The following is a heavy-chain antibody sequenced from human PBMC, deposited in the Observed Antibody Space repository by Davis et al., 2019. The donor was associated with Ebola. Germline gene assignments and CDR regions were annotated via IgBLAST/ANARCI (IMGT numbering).Heavy chain of an antibody. CDR1: GFTFSSYS. CDR3: AKSPTMIVTDFDY. J-gene: IGHJ4*02. Sequence: GESLKISCAASGFTFSSYSMNWVRQAPGKGLEWVSYISSSSSTIYYADSVKGRFTISRDNSKNTLYLQMNSLRAEDTAVYYCAKSPTMIVTDFDYWGQGTLVTVSS. V-gene: IGHV3-48*01. D-gene: IGHD3-22*01. CDR2: ISSSSSTI.